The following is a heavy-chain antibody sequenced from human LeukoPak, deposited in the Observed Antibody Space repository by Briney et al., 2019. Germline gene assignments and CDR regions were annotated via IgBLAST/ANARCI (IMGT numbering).Heavy chain of an antibody. V-gene: IGHV1-69*13. J-gene: IGHJ3*02. CDR3: ARDSNYYDSSGYYGDAFDI. CDR2: IIPIFGTA. D-gene: IGHD3-22*01. CDR1: GGTFISYA. Sequence: SVKVSCKASGGTFISYAISWVRQAPGQGLEWMGGIIPIFGTANYAQKFQGRVTITADESTSTAYMELSSLRSEDTAVYYCARDSNYYDSSGYYGDAFDIWGQGTMVTVSS.